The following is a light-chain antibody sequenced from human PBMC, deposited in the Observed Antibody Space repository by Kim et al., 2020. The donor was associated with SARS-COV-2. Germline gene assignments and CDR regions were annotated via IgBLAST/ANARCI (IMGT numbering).Light chain of an antibody. CDR1: QSVSSGY. Sequence: SPGERVTLSCRASQSVSSGYLAWYQQKPGQAPRLLIYGASNRATGIPDRFSGRGSGTDFTLTISRLEPEDFAVYYCQQYDSPPLTFGGGTKVDIK. V-gene: IGKV3-20*01. CDR3: QQYDSPPLT. J-gene: IGKJ4*01. CDR2: GAS.